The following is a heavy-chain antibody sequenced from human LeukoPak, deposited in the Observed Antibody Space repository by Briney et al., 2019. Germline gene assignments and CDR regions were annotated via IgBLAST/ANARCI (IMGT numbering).Heavy chain of an antibody. D-gene: IGHD6-19*01. CDR2: INHSGST. J-gene: IGHJ5*02. CDR3: AGGRGKTVAGKAHPFDP. V-gene: IGHV4-34*01. Sequence: SETLSLTCAVYGGSFSGYYWSWIRQPPGKGLEWIGEINHSGSTNYNPSLKSRVTISVDTSKNQFSLKLSSGTAADTAVYYWAGGRGKTVAGKAHPFDPWGQGTLVTVSS. CDR1: GGSFSGYY.